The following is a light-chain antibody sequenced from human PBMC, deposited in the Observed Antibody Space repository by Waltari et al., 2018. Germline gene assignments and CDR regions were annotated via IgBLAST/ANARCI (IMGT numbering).Light chain of an antibody. CDR3: QAWDTITGGV. CDR2: QST. V-gene: IGLV3-1*01. J-gene: IGLJ2*01. Sequence: SYELTQPPSVSVSPGQTASITCSGHKLGDKFACWYQRKPGQSPVLVIYQSTKRPSGIPERFSGSNSGNTATLTISGTQAMDEADYYWQAWDTITGGVFGGGTKLTVL. CDR1: KLGDKF.